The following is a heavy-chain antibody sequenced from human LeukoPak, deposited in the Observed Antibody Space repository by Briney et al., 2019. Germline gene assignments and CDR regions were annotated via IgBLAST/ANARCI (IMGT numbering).Heavy chain of an antibody. D-gene: IGHD2/OR15-2a*01. J-gene: IGHJ3*02. V-gene: IGHV4-59*01. CDR1: GGSISSYY. Sequence: SETLSLTCTVSGGSISSYYWSWIRQTPGKELEWIGYIYYSGSTNYNPSLKSRVTISVDSSKNQFSLKLSSVTAADTAVYYCARGFLIGAFDIWGQGTMVTVSS. CDR2: IYYSGST. CDR3: ARGFLIGAFDI.